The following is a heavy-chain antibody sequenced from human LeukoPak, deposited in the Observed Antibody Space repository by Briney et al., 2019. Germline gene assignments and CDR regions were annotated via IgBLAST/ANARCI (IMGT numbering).Heavy chain of an antibody. V-gene: IGHV1-18*04. D-gene: IGHD6-19*01. CDR2: ISAYNGNT. J-gene: IGHJ6*04. CDR3: PRGGGGSGWLGYYYSYSGMDV. Sequence: ASVKVSCKASGYTFTSYGISWVRQAPGQGLEWMGWISAYNGNTNYAQKLQGRVTMTTDTSTSPAYMELRSLRSDGTAVHYCPRGGGGSGWLGYYYSYSGMDVWGKGTTVTVSS. CDR1: GYTFTSYG.